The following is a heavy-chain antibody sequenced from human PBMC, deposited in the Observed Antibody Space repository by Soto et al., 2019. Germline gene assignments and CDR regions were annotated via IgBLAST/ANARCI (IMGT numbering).Heavy chain of an antibody. J-gene: IGHJ6*03. Sequence: GASVKVSCKAAGYTFTSYDINWGRQATGQGLEWMGWMDPNDGKTIYAQKFQGRVTMTGDTSTDTAYMELSSLRSEDTAVYYCATGPSGVVVPAATSYYYMDVWGKGTTVTVSS. V-gene: IGHV1-8*01. D-gene: IGHD2-2*01. CDR2: MDPNDGKT. CDR1: GYTFTSYD. CDR3: ATGPSGVVVPAATSYYYMDV.